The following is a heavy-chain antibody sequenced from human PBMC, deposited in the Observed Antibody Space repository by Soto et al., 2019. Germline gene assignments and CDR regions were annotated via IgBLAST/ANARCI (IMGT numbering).Heavy chain of an antibody. CDR2: IIPIFGTA. CDR1: GGTFSSYA. J-gene: IGHJ6*02. V-gene: IGHV1-69*13. CDR3: ASRAPRYCSSTSCSYGMDV. D-gene: IGHD2-2*01. Sequence: SSVKVSCKASGGTFSSYAISWVRQAPGQGLEWMGGIIPIFGTANYAQKFQGRVTITADESTSTAYMELSSLRSEDTAVYYCASRAPRYCSSTSCSYGMDVWGQGTTVTVSS.